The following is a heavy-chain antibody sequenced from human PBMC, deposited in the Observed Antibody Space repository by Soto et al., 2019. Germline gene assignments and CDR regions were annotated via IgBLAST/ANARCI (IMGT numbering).Heavy chain of an antibody. Sequence: EVQLVESGGVLVQPGRSLRLSCAASGFTFEGFGMYWVRQAPGKGLEWVSGISWNSNNIAYGDSVKGRFTISRDNAKNSLYLEMNSLRAEDTALYYCTKSRGAYFYGMDVWGQGTPVTVSS. J-gene: IGHJ6*02. CDR2: ISWNSNNI. CDR1: GFTFEGFG. V-gene: IGHV3-9*01. D-gene: IGHD2-2*01. CDR3: TKSRGAYFYGMDV.